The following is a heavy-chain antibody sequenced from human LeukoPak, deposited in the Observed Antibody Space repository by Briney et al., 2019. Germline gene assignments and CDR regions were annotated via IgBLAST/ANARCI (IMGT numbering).Heavy chain of an antibody. CDR1: GYSFIGYH. D-gene: IGHD2-21*01. Sequence: GASVKVSCKASGYSFIGYHMHWVRQAPGQGLEWMGWTNPNTGGTKYAQKFQGRVTMTRDTSISTAYMELSRLRSDDTAVYYCARFRSYPGGMDGWGQGTTVTVSS. J-gene: IGHJ6*02. CDR2: TNPNTGGT. V-gene: IGHV1-2*02. CDR3: ARFRSYPGGMDG.